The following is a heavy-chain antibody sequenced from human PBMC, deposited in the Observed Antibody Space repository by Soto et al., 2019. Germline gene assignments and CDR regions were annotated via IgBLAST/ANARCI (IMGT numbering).Heavy chain of an antibody. Sequence: QVQLVQSGAEVMKPGASVKVSCKASGYTFTSYGISWVRQAPGQGLEWMGWISAYNGNTNYAQKLQGRVTMTTDTSTSTAYMELRSLRSDDTAVYYCARDWTYYYGSGSYSNFDYWGQGTLVTVSS. V-gene: IGHV1-18*01. D-gene: IGHD3-10*01. J-gene: IGHJ4*02. CDR1: GYTFTSYG. CDR2: ISAYNGNT. CDR3: ARDWTYYYGSGSYSNFDY.